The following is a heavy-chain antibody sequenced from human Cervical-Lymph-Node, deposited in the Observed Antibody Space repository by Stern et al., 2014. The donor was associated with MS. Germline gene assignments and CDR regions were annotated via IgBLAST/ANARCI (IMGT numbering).Heavy chain of an antibody. Sequence: QLLQSGAEVTKPWSSVKVSCKASGGTFSTSPSSWVRQAPGQGREWMGGIFPVFETPTYAQEFRGRVTITADVSTSTVYMELSSIRSDDTAVYYCALSSETSDRWYSLGYDLWGQGTRVTVSS. CDR3: ALSSETSDRWYSLGYDL. J-gene: IGHJ5*02. CDR2: IFPVFETP. V-gene: IGHV1-69*01. CDR1: GGTFSTSP. D-gene: IGHD6-13*01.